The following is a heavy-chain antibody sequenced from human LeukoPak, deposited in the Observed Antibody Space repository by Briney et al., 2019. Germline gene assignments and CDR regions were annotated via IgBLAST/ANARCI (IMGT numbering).Heavy chain of an antibody. CDR1: GFTFSNAW. J-gene: IGHJ3*02. Sequence: GGSLRLSCAASGFTFSNAWMSWVRQAPGKGLEWVGRIESKTDGGTTDYAAPVKGRFTISRDDSKNTLYLQMNSLKTEDTAVYYCAKAGSYQSLPDAFDIWGQGTMVTVSS. CDR3: AKAGSYQSLPDAFDI. D-gene: IGHD1-26*01. CDR2: IESKTDGGTT. V-gene: IGHV3-15*04.